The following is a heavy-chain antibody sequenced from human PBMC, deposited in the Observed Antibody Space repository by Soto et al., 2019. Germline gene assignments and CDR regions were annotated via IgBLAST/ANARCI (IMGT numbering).Heavy chain of an antibody. CDR1: GFNFRGYW. D-gene: IGHD1-26*01. J-gene: IGHJ4*02. V-gene: IGHV3-7*01. CDR2: INRDGREK. CDR3: ARDDPGVGIDY. Sequence: GGSLRLSCAASGFNFRGYWMSWVRQPPGKGLEWVADINRDGREKNYVDSVRGRFTISRDNAKNTLYLETNYLRAEDTAIYYCARDDPGVGIDYWGQGTLVTVSS.